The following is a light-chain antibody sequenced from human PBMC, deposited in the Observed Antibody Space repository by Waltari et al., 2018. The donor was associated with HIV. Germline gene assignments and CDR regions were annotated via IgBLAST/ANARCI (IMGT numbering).Light chain of an antibody. CDR3: GVWDDSLSGQAV. Sequence: QSVLTQPASVSGTPGQGVTISCSGSSSNIGSNTVSWYQQLPGAAPKLFIFGDDLPPSGVPDRFSGSKSGTSASLAISWLQFDDEAVYFCGVWDDSLSGQAVFGGGTMLTVL. J-gene: IGLJ2*01. CDR1: SSNIGSNT. CDR2: GDD. V-gene: IGLV1-44*01.